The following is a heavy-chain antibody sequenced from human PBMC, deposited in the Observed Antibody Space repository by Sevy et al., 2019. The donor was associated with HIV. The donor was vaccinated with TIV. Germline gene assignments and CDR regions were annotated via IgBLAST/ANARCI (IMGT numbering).Heavy chain of an antibody. CDR1: GFTFSSYA. V-gene: IGHV3-23*01. CDR2: ISGSGGST. J-gene: IGHJ6*02. D-gene: IGHD5-18*01. Sequence: GGSLRLSCAASGFTFSSYAMSWVRQAPGKGLEWVSAISGSGGSTYYADSVKGRFTISRDNSKNTLYLQMNSLRAEDTAVYYCAIDTGLDTAMTQRVYYYCGMDVWGQVTKVTVSS. CDR3: AIDTGLDTAMTQRVYYYCGMDV.